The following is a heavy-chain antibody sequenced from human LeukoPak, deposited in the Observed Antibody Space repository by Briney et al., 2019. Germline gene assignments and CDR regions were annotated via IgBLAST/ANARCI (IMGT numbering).Heavy chain of an antibody. V-gene: IGHV4-59*01. J-gene: IGHJ5*02. Sequence: PSETLSLTCTVSGGSISSYYWSWIRQLPGKGLEWIGYIYYSGSTKYNPSLKSRVTISVDTSKDQFSLKLSSVTAADTAVYYCARDLTVTTWGWFDPWGQGTLVTVSS. CDR3: ARDLTVTTWGWFDP. D-gene: IGHD4-11*01. CDR1: GGSISSYY. CDR2: IYYSGST.